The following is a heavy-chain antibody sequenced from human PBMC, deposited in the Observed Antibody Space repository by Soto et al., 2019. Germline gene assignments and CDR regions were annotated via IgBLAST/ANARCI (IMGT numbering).Heavy chain of an antibody. CDR1: GFTFSSYS. Sequence: EVQLVESGGGLVKPGGSLRLSCSASGFTFSSYSLNWVRQAPGKGLEWVSSISSRSSSIYYADSVKGRFTISRDNAKNSLYLQMQSLRAEDTAMYYCARDLDYDILSGRVGFGYWGQGTLVTVSS. V-gene: IGHV3-21*02. J-gene: IGHJ4*02. CDR2: ISSRSSSI. D-gene: IGHD3-9*01. CDR3: ARDLDYDILSGRVGFGY.